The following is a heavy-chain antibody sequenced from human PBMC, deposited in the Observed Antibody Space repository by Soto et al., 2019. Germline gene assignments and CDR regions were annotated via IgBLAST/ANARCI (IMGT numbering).Heavy chain of an antibody. CDR3: AHSQRRNRCSGGNCYHFGF. V-gene: IGHV2-5*02. CDR2: IFWDGDK. CDR1: GFSLSTDGVG. D-gene: IGHD2-15*01. Sequence: QITLKESGPTLMKPTQTLTLTCTFSGFSLSTDGVGVGWIRQPPGKAPEWLALIFWDGDKRYSPSLKSRLTLTTDTSKNLVVLIMTNMDPVDTATFYCAHSQRRNRCSGGNCYHFGFWGQGTLVTVSS. J-gene: IGHJ4*02.